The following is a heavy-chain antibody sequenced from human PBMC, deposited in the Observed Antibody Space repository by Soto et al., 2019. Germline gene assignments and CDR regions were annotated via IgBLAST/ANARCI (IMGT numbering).Heavy chain of an antibody. CDR3: MKGTQLLGYYFEF. CDR1: GITFRNYA. J-gene: IGHJ4*01. Sequence: LRLSCSVSGITFRNYAMYWVRQAPGRSLEYVSGITSDGDNTWHADAVKDRFTIFRDNTDDTLYMPMSSLRVEDTENYYCMKGTQLLGYYFEFWGPGTLVTVSS. CDR2: ITSDGDNT. V-gene: IGHV3-64D*08. D-gene: IGHD2-2*01.